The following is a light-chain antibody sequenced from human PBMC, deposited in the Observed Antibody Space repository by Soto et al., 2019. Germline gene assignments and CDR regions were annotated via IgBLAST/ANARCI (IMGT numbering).Light chain of an antibody. CDR3: QQYGSSSYT. Sequence: EIVLTQSPGTLSLSPGERATLSCRASQSICSSYLAWHQQKPGQAPRLLIYAASSRATGIPDRFSGSGSGTDFTLTISRLEPEDFAVYYCQQYGSSSYTFGQGTQLEIK. CDR2: AAS. J-gene: IGKJ2*01. CDR1: QSICSSY. V-gene: IGKV3-20*01.